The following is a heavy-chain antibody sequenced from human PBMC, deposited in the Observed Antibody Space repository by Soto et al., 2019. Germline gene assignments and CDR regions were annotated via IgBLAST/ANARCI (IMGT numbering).Heavy chain of an antibody. CDR1: GFPVIYGYY. Sequence: SETLSLTCGVSGFPVIYGYYWGWIRQPPGKGLEWLGSIYQSGKTYYNPSLKSRLTLSMDTSKNEFSVRLRSVTAADTAVYGCARLSCSRVSRYNDNWGPGVQVT. D-gene: IGHD2-2*01. CDR3: ARLSCSRVSRYNDN. J-gene: IGHJ4*02. CDR2: IYQSGKT. V-gene: IGHV4-38-2*01.